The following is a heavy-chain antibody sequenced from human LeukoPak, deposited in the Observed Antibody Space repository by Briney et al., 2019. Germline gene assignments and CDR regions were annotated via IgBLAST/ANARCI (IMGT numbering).Heavy chain of an antibody. V-gene: IGHV1-69*13. Sequence: ASVKVSCEASGGTLSSYAISWVRQAPRQGLEWMGGIIPIFGTANYAQKFQGRVTITADESTSTAYMELSSLRSDDTAVYYCARTAQQLVEGDAFDIWGQGTMVTVSS. D-gene: IGHD6-13*01. J-gene: IGHJ3*02. CDR1: GGTLSSYA. CDR3: ARTAQQLVEGDAFDI. CDR2: IIPIFGTA.